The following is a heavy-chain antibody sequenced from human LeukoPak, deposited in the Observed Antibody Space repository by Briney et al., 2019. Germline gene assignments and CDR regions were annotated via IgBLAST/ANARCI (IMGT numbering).Heavy chain of an antibody. D-gene: IGHD3-3*01. J-gene: IGHJ4*02. V-gene: IGHV1-3*01. Sequence: ASVKVSCKASGYTFTQYAVHWVRQAPGQRLEWMGWINPGNGVTKYSQKFQDRVTITRDTSASTAYMDLSSLRSEDTAVYYCARYDFWSGVPLDYWGQGTLVTVSS. CDR3: ARYDFWSGVPLDY. CDR2: INPGNGVT. CDR1: GYTFTQYA.